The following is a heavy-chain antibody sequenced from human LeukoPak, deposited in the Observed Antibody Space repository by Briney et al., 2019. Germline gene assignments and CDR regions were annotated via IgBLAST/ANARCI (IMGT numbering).Heavy chain of an antibody. D-gene: IGHD3-22*01. CDR3: ARSAYYYDTSALGFDI. V-gene: IGHV5-51*01. Sequence: GESLKISCKGSGYSFATYWIGWVRQMPGKGLEWMGIIYPGDFHTIYSPSFKGQVNISADKSISTAYMQWSSLKASDTAMFYCARSAYYYDTSALGFDIWGQGTMVTVSS. J-gene: IGHJ3*02. CDR1: GYSFATYW. CDR2: IYPGDFHT.